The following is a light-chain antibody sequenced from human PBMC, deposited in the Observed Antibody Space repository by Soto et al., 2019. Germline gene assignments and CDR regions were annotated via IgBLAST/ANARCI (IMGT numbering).Light chain of an antibody. CDR1: QSVRSDY. Sequence: PGDRATLSFRASQSVRSDYFAWYQQKPGQAPRVIIFGVSTRATAIPDRFSGSGSGTDFTLTISRLEPEDFALYYCQQYGNSPLTFGGGTKVDIK. V-gene: IGKV3-20*01. CDR3: QQYGNSPLT. J-gene: IGKJ4*01. CDR2: GVS.